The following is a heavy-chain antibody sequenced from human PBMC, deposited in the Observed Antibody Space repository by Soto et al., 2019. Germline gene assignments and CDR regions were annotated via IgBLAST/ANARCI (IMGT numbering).Heavy chain of an antibody. CDR3: AKDRLPDGFWPFDH. CDR2: LFGSGAGI. V-gene: IGHV3-23*01. Sequence: EVQLLESGGGLVQPGGSLRLSCVASGFTFSTYAMSWVRQAPGKGLEWVSGLFGSGAGIAYADSVKGRFTISRDNSKNTLYLQMNSLRAEDTAIYYCAKDRLPDGFWPFDHWGQGTLITVSS. D-gene: IGHD3-3*01. CDR1: GFTFSTYA. J-gene: IGHJ4*02.